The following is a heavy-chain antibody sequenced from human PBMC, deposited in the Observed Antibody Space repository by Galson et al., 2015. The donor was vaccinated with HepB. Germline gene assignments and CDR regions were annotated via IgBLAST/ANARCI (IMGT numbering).Heavy chain of an antibody. Sequence: SLRLSCAASGFTFSSYAMSWVRQAPGKGLEWVSAISGSGGSTYYADSVKGRFTISRDNSKNTLYLQMNSLRAEDTAVYYCAKVGSTGTVYYYYYMDVWGKGTTVTVSS. D-gene: IGHD1-26*01. V-gene: IGHV3-23*01. CDR3: AKVGSTGTVYYYYYMDV. J-gene: IGHJ6*03. CDR1: GFTFSSYA. CDR2: ISGSGGST.